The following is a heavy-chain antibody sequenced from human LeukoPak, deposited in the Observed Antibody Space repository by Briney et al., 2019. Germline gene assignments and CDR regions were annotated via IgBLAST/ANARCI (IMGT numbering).Heavy chain of an antibody. Sequence: SETLSLTCTVSGGSISSYYWSWIRQPPGKGLEWIGYIYYSGSTNYNPSLKSRVTISVDTSKNQFSLKLSSVTAADTAVYYCARARNYITIFGVVIADYYFDYWGQGTLVTVSS. CDR1: GGSISSYY. D-gene: IGHD3-3*01. J-gene: IGHJ4*02. CDR3: ARARNYITIFGVVIADYYFDY. CDR2: IYYSGST. V-gene: IGHV4-59*12.